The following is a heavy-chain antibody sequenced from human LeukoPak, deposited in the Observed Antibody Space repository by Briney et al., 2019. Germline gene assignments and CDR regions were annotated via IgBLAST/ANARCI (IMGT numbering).Heavy chain of an antibody. V-gene: IGHV4-59*01. CDR2: IYHSGST. CDR3: ATGYSSTWYSFDY. CDR1: VDSISSYY. J-gene: IGHJ4*02. Sequence: SETLSLTRTVSVDSISSYYWSWIRQPPAKGLEWIGYIYHSGSTNYNPSLKSRVTISADTSKDQFSLKLASVTAADTAVYYCATGYSSTWYSFDYWGQGTLVTVSS. D-gene: IGHD6-13*01.